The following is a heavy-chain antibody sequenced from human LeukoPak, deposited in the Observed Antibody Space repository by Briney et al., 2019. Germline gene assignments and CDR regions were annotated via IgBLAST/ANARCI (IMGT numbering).Heavy chain of an antibody. V-gene: IGHV3-23*01. CDR2: ISGSGGST. CDR3: AKDQGYGGYVDGYFDY. J-gene: IGHJ4*02. D-gene: IGHD4-17*01. Sequence: GGSLRLSCAASGFTFSSYAMSWVRQAPGKGLEWVSAISGSGGSTYYADSVKGRFTISRDNPKNTLYLQMNSLRAEDTAVYYCAKDQGYGGYVDGYFDYWGQGTLVTVSS. CDR1: GFTFSSYA.